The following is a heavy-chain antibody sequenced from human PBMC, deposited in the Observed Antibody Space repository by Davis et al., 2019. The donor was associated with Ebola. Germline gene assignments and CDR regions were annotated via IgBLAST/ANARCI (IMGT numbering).Heavy chain of an antibody. CDR3: ARFRILGSSSSYYGMDV. CDR1: GFTFSDYY. V-gene: IGHV3-11*01. J-gene: IGHJ6*02. D-gene: IGHD6-6*01. CDR2: ISSSGSTI. Sequence: GGSLRLSCAASGFTFSDYYMSWICQAPGKGLEWVSYISSSGSTIYYADSVKGRFTISRDNAKNSLYLQMNSLRAEDTAVYYCARFRILGSSSSYYGMDVWGQGTTVTVSS.